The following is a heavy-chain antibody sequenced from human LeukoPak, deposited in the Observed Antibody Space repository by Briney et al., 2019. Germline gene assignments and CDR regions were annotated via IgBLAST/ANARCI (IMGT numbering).Heavy chain of an antibody. V-gene: IGHV3-11*04. Sequence: GGSLRLSCAASGFTFSDYNMNWIRQAPGKGLEWVSYISTSGSIVNYRDSVKGRFTISRDNAKNSLYLQMHSLRAEDTAVYYCERDRGVGATALDYWGQGTLVTVSS. CDR2: ISTSGSIV. J-gene: IGHJ4*02. CDR1: GFTFSDYN. D-gene: IGHD1-26*01. CDR3: ERDRGVGATALDY.